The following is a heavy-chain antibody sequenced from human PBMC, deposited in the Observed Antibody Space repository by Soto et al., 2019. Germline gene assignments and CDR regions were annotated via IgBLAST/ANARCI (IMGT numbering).Heavy chain of an antibody. D-gene: IGHD2-21*01. CDR3: ARDWGGPIRTKTVAPDY. CDR1: GFTFSNFG. V-gene: IGHV3-33*01. CDR2: IWHDGNNK. J-gene: IGHJ4*02. Sequence: QVQLVESGGGVVQPGRSLRLSCAASGFTFSNFGIHWVRQAPGKGLEWVAVIWHDGNNKYFADSVKGRFTISRDNSENTVYLQMNSPRAEDTAVYSCARDWGGPIRTKTVAPDYWVQGILVTVSS.